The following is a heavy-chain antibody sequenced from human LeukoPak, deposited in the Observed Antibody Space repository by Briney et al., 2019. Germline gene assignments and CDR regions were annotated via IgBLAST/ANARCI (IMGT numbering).Heavy chain of an antibody. J-gene: IGHJ5*02. D-gene: IGHD4-11*01. CDR2: IYYSGST. V-gene: IGHV4-39*01. CDR1: GGSISSSSYY. CDR3: ARHYSNYLNWFDP. Sequence: SQTLSLICTVSGGSISSSSYYWDWIRQPPGKGLEWIGSIYYSGSTYYNPSLKSRVTIAVDTSKNQFSLKLISVTAADTAVYYCARHYSNYLNWFDPWGQGTLVTVSS.